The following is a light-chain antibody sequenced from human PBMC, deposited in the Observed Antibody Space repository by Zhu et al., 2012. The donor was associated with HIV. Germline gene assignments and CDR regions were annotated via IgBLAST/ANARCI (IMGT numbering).Light chain of an antibody. J-gene: IGKJ1*01. CDR1: QSVGTN. CDR2: RAS. V-gene: IGKV3D-15*01. CDR3: QQYNNWPST. Sequence: ETVMTQSPATLSVSPGERSTLSCRASQSVGTNLAWYQQKPGQVPRLLISRASTRATGIPDRFSGSGSGTDFTLTISSLQSEDFAVYYCQQYNNWPSTFGQGTKVGNQT.